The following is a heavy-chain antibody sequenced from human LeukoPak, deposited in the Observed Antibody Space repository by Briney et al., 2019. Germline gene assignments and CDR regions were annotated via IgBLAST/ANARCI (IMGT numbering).Heavy chain of an antibody. Sequence: GGSLRLSCAASGFTFSWPWMTWIRQAPGKGLEWVANINEDGSEKNYVDSVQGRFTISRDNAKYSVYLQMNSLRVEDTAVYYCVAEEVAVRGQGTLVTVSS. CDR1: GFTFSWPW. V-gene: IGHV3-7*01. D-gene: IGHD2-21*01. CDR2: INEDGSEK. CDR3: VAEEVAV. J-gene: IGHJ4*02.